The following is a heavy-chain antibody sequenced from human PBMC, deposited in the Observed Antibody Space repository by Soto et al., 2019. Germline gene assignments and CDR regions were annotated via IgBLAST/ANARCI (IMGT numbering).Heavy chain of an antibody. D-gene: IGHD3-3*01. J-gene: IGHJ5*02. CDR1: GGSISSSSYY. V-gene: IGHV4-39*01. CDR2: IYYSGST. Sequence: TLSLTCTVSGGSISSSSYYWGWIRQPPGKGLEWIGSIYYSGSTYYNPSLKSRVTISVDTSKNQFSLKLSSVTAADTAVYYCARLGALTNYDFWSGPYNWFDPWGQGTLVTVSS. CDR3: ARLGALTNYDFWSGPYNWFDP.